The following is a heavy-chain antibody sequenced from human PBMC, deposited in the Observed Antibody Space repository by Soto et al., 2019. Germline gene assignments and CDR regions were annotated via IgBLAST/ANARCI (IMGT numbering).Heavy chain of an antibody. V-gene: IGHV1-69*02. CDR1: GGTFSSYT. CDR3: ARGTDYGDSAYFDL. J-gene: IGHJ2*01. Sequence: QVQLVQSGAEVKKPGSSVKVSCKASGGTFSSYTISWVRQAPGQGLEWMGRIIPILGIANYAQKFQGRVPITADKSTSTDYMELSSLRSEDTAVYYCARGTDYGDSAYFDLWGRGTLVTVS. D-gene: IGHD4-17*01. CDR2: IIPILGIA.